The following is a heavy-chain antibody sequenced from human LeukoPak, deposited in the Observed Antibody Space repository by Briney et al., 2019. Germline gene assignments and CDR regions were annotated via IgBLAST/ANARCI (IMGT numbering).Heavy chain of an antibody. V-gene: IGHV3-23*01. D-gene: IGHD3-10*01. CDR2: ISGSGINT. CDR3: ARSELSPSDFDY. J-gene: IGHJ4*02. CDR1: GFTFRNYA. Sequence: PGGSLRLSCAASGFTFRNYAVSWVRQAPGKGLEWVSAISGSGINTYYADSVKGRFTISRDNAKNSLYLQMNSLRAEDTAIYYCARSELSPSDFDYWGQGTLVTVSS.